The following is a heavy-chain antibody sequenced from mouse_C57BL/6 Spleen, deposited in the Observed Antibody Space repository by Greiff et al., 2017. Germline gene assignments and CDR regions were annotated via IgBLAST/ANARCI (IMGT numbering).Heavy chain of an antibody. D-gene: IGHD2-2*01. V-gene: IGHV14-3*01. Sequence: EVQGVESVAELVRPGASVKLSCTASGFNIKNTYMHWVKQRPEQGLEWIGRIDPANGNPKYAPKFQGKATITADTSSNTAYLQLSSLTSEDTASYYCAMATMVTKRAMDYRGQGTSVTVSS. CDR3: AMATMVTKRAMDY. J-gene: IGHJ4*01. CDR1: GFNIKNTY. CDR2: IDPANGNP.